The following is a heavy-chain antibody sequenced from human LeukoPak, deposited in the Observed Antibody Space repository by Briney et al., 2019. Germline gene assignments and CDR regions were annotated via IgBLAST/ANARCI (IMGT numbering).Heavy chain of an antibody. J-gene: IGHJ4*02. CDR3: AKAKTPANY. Sequence: GGSLRLSCAASGFTFSNYAMSWVRQAPGKGLEWVSGISDSGGSTYYADSVKGRFTISRDNSKNTLYLQMNSLRAEDTAVYYCAKAKTPANYWGQGTLVTVSS. CDR2: ISDSGGST. V-gene: IGHV3-23*01. CDR1: GFTFSNYA.